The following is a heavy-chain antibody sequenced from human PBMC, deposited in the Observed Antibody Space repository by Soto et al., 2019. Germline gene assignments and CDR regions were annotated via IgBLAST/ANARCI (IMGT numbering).Heavy chain of an antibody. Sequence: QLQLQESGPGLVKPSVTLSLTCTASGGSISRSPYYRAWIRQLPGKGLQWIGNIYYNGHTFYKPSPKSPFTISTDTTKSQCSLRLSSVTASATTVYYCARHGPLTNNWNQLNCWGQGTLVTVSS. D-gene: IGHD1-1*01. CDR1: GGSISRSPYY. J-gene: IGHJ4*02. CDR3: ARHGPLTNNWNQLNC. V-gene: IGHV4-39*01. CDR2: IYYNGHT.